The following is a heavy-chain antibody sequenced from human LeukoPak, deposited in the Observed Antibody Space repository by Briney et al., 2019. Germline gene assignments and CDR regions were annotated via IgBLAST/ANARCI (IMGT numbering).Heavy chain of an antibody. CDR2: ISSSGSTI. J-gene: IGHJ4*02. CDR3: ARGGTRHYDILTGYYLITHYFDY. D-gene: IGHD3-9*01. V-gene: IGHV3-48*03. CDR1: GFTFSSYE. Sequence: PGGSLRLSCAASGFTFSSYEMNWVRQAPGKGLEWVSYISSSGSTIYYADSVKGRFTISRENAKNSLYLQMNSLRAEDTAVYYCARGGTRHYDILTGYYLITHYFDYWGQGTLVTVSS.